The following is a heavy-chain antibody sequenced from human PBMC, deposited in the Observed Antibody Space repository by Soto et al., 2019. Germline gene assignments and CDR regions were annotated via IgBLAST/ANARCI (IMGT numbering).Heavy chain of an antibody. Sequence: QVQLVQSGAEVKKPGSSVKVSCKASGDTFSSYAINWVRQAPGQGLEWIGGIIPMFGTANYAQKFKGRVTITAGESPRTVYMELRSLRSEDTAVYYCARVGPAHYYDSSGYYSPLDYWGQGTLVTVST. CDR1: GDTFSSYA. CDR3: ARVGPAHYYDSSGYYSPLDY. J-gene: IGHJ4*02. D-gene: IGHD3-22*01. V-gene: IGHV1-69*01. CDR2: IIPMFGTA.